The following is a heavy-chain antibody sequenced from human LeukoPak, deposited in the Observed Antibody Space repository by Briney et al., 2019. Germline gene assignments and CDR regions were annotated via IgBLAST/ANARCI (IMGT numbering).Heavy chain of an antibody. CDR3: GAGPRNGMDV. Sequence: GGSLRLSCAASGFSFSSHWVHWVRQAPGKGLVWVSRISDDGSYTSNVDSVKGRFTISRDNAKNSLYLQMNSLRAEDTAVYYCGAGPRNGMDVWGQGTTVTVSS. CDR1: GFSFSSHW. V-gene: IGHV3-74*01. CDR2: ISDDGSYT. J-gene: IGHJ6*02.